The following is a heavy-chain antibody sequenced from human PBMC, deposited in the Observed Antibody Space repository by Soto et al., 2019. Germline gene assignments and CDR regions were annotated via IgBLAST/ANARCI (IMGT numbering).Heavy chain of an antibody. V-gene: IGHV4-39*01. CDR2: IYYSGST. CDR1: GGSISISSYY. Sequence: QLQLQESGPGLVKPSETLSLTCTVSGGSISISSYYWGWIRQPPGQWLEWLGSIYYSGSTYYNPSLTHLVTISVETSKTPFSLKLSSVTVAETPVYYCARHRKDGHTFEIGYWGQGTLVTVFS. J-gene: IGHJ4*02. CDR3: ARHRKDGHTFEIGY. D-gene: IGHD2-21*01.